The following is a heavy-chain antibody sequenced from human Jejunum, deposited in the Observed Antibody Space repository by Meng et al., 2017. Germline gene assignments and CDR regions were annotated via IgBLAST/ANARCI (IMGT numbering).Heavy chain of an antibody. J-gene: IGHJ5*02. CDR3: ARRQA. CDR1: GFTFSSYW. CDR2: INRDGSEI. V-gene: IGHV3-7*01. Sequence: GESLKISCEASGFTFSSYWMSWVRQAPGKGLEWVASINRDGSEINYVDSVKGRFTISRDNAKKSLYLQMTSLGAEDTAVYYCARRQAWGQGTLVTVSS.